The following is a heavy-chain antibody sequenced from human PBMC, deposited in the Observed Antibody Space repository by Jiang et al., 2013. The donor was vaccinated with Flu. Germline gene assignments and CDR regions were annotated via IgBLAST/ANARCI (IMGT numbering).Heavy chain of an antibody. D-gene: IGHD5-12*01. CDR1: GFSLSDYS. CDR2: ISSASTDT. J-gene: IGHJ4*02. CDR3: TKTLRGYASGSY. Sequence: RLSCVVSGFSLSDYSVAWVRQAPGKGLEWVSYISSASTDTNYADSVKGRFTISRDNAKNSLYLQMNSLRAEDTAVYYCTKTLRGYASGSYWGQGTLVTVSS. V-gene: IGHV3-11*06.